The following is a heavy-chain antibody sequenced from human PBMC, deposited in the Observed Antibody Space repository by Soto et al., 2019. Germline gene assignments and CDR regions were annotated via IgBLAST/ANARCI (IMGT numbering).Heavy chain of an antibody. V-gene: IGHV1-69*02. D-gene: IGHD3-16*01. J-gene: IGHJ5*01. CDR3: VRLIGNSWLDS. CDR1: GGTYSSYT. CDR2: IIPILGIA. Sequence: SVKVACKASGGTYSSYTISWVRQAPGQGLEWMGRIIPILGIANYAQKFQGRVTITADTSNNQLSLQLNSVTPDDTAVYYCVRLIGNSWLDSWGQGTLVTVSS.